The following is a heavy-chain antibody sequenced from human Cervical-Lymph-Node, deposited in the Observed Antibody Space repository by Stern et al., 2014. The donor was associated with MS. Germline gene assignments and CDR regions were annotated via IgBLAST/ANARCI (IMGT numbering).Heavy chain of an antibody. V-gene: IGHV5-51*03. CDR1: GYLFDDYW. CDR3: ARSPATPSGYDRFDY. J-gene: IGHJ4*02. CDR2: IFPRDSNT. Sequence: VQLVQSGAEVKKPGESLKISCEASGYLFDDYWIGWVRQMSGRGLELVAIIFPRDSNTRYSPSVQGQVTISAHKSISTAYLQWSSRRAPDPALYYCARSPATPSGYDRFDYWGQGALVTVSS. D-gene: IGHD5-12*01.